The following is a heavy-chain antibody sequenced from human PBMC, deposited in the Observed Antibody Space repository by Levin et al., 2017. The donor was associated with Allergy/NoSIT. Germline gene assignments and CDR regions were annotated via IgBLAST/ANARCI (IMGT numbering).Heavy chain of an antibody. CDR3: TTYHSSGWEYPWDAVAFDS. J-gene: IGHJ3*02. CDR1: GFTFSNAW. D-gene: IGHD6-19*01. V-gene: IGHV3-15*01. Sequence: GGSLRLSCAASGFTFSNAWMSWVRQAPGKGLEWVGRIKSKTDGGTTDYAAPVKGRFTISRDDSKNTLYLQMNSLKTEDTAVYYCTTYHSSGWEYPWDAVAFDSWGQGTMVTVSS. CDR2: IKSKTDGGTT.